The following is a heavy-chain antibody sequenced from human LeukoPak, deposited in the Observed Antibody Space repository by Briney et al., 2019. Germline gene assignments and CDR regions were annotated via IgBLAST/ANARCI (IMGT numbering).Heavy chain of an antibody. CDR1: GFTFTVYT. J-gene: IGHJ5*02. CDR3: ARDTAMVKFDP. D-gene: IGHD5-18*01. V-gene: IGHV3-21*01. Sequence: PGGSLRLSCAASGFTFTVYTINWVRQAPGKGLGWVSSISSTSYIYYADSVKGRSTISRDNAKNSVYLQMNSLRAEDTAVYYCARDTAMVKFDPWGQGTLVTVSS. CDR2: ISSTSYI.